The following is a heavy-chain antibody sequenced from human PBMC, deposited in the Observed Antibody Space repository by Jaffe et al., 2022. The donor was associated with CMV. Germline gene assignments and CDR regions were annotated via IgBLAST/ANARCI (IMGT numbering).Heavy chain of an antibody. CDR3: ARRGRMMIVGARDWLDP. J-gene: IGHJ5*02. Sequence: EVQLVQSGAEVKKPGESLRISCKGSGYSFTNYWINWVRQMPGKGLEWMGRIDPTDSYTSYSPSFQGHVTISADKSINTAYLQWSSLKASDTAMYYCARRGRMMIVGARDWLDPWGQGTLVTVSS. V-gene: IGHV5-10-1*03. CDR2: IDPTDSYT. CDR1: GYSFTNYW. D-gene: IGHD3-22*01.